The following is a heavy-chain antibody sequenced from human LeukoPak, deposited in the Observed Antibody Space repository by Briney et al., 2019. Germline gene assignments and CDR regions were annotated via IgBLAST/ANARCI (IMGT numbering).Heavy chain of an antibody. CDR1: GYSISSGYY. CDR3: ARPYDSSGWSGFDP. V-gene: IGHV4-38-2*02. D-gene: IGHD6-19*01. CDR2: IYCSGST. Sequence: SETLSLTCTVSGYSISSGYYWGWIRQPPGTGLEWIGCIYCSGSTYCNPSLKSRVTISVDTSKNQFSLKLSSVTAADTAVYYCARPYDSSGWSGFDPWGQGTLVTVSS. J-gene: IGHJ5*02.